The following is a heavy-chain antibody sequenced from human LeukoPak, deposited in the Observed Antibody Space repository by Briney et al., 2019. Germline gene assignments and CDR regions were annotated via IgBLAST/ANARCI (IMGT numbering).Heavy chain of an antibody. D-gene: IGHD1-1*01. V-gene: IGHV4-61*02. CDR1: GSSISSGSYY. CDR2: IYTSGST. Sequence: SLTLSLTCTFSGSSISSGSYYWSWIRQPAGKGLEWIGRIYTSGSTNYNASPKSRVAISVDTSKNQFSLKLSSVTAADTAVYYCAREIWSQLGYYYYGMDVWGQGTTVTVSS. J-gene: IGHJ6*02. CDR3: AREIWSQLGYYYYGMDV.